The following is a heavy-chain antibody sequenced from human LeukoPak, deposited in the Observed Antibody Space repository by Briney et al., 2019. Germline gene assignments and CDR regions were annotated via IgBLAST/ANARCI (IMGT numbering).Heavy chain of an antibody. J-gene: IGHJ4*02. Sequence: PGRSLRLSCAASGFIFRNYGMHWVHQAPGKGLEWVAVISIDGSEKYYADSVKGRFTISRDNSKNTLYLQMNSLRGDDTAVYYCANPQSRGYDYLDYWGQGTLVTVSS. CDR1: GFIFRNYG. D-gene: IGHD5-12*01. V-gene: IGHV3-30*18. CDR3: ANPQSRGYDYLDY. CDR2: ISIDGSEK.